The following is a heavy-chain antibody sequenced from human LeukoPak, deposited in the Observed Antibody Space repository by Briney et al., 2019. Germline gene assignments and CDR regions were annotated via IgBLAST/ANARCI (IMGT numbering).Heavy chain of an antibody. CDR2: IIPIFGTA. CDR1: GGTFSSYA. J-gene: IGHJ4*02. Sequence: SVKVSCKASGGTFSSYAISWVRQAPGQGLEWMGRIIPIFGTANYAQKFQGRVTITTDESTSTAYMELSSLRSEDTAVYYCARVRYYDSSGYVGYWGQGTLVTVSS. V-gene: IGHV1-69*05. D-gene: IGHD3-22*01. CDR3: ARVRYYDSSGYVGY.